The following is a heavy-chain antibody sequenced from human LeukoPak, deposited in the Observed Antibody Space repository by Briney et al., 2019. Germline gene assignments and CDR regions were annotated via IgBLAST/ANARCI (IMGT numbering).Heavy chain of an antibody. J-gene: IGHJ5*02. CDR1: GFTFSSYS. V-gene: IGHV3-48*01. D-gene: IGHD2-2*02. Sequence: GGSLRLSCAASGFTFSSYSMNWVRQAPGKGLEWVSYISSSSSTIYYADSVKGRFTISRDNAKNSLYLQMNSLRAEDTAVYYCARGLVGWLYSPSWFDPWGQGTLVTVSS. CDR2: ISSSSSTI. CDR3: ARGLVGWLYSPSWFDP.